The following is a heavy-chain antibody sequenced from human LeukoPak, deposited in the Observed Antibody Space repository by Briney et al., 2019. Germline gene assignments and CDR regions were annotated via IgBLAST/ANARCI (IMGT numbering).Heavy chain of an antibody. V-gene: IGHV1-46*01. CDR1: GYTFTSYY. J-gene: IGHJ2*01. CDR2: INPSGGST. D-gene: IGHD1-26*01. CDR3: ANLIHSGYFDL. Sequence: GASVKVSCKASGYTFTSYYMHWVRQAPGQGLEWMGIINPSGGSTSYAQKFQGRVTMTRDTSTSTVYMELSSLRSEDTAVYYCANLIHSGYFDLWGRGTLVTVSS.